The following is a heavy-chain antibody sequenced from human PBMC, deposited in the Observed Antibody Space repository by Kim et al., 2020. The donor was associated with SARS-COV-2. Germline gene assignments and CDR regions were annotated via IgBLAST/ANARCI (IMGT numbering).Heavy chain of an antibody. J-gene: IGHJ6*02. V-gene: IGHV4-59*13. Sequence: SETLSLTCTVSGCSISGYYWSWIRQSPGKGLEWIAYFFPGGRTTYNPSLKSRVTVSVDTSNDQLSLKLTSVTAADTAVYYCARRWNWDGLDVWGQGTTVTVS. CDR1: GCSISGYY. CDR3: ARRWNWDGLDV. D-gene: IGHD1-7*01. CDR2: FFPGGRT.